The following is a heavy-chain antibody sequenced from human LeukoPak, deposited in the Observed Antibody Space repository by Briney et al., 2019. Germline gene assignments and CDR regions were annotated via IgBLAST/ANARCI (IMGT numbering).Heavy chain of an antibody. D-gene: IGHD7-27*01. CDR2: ISGSSGPT. J-gene: IGHJ4*02. CDR1: GFTFSNYA. CDR3: ARENWGFGAVFD. V-gene: IGHV3-23*01. Sequence: GGSLRLSCAASGFTFSNYAMSWVRQAPGKGLEWVSAISGSSGPTYYADSVKGRFTISRDNSKNTLYLQMNSLRAEDTAVYYCARENWGFGAVFDWGQGTLVTVSS.